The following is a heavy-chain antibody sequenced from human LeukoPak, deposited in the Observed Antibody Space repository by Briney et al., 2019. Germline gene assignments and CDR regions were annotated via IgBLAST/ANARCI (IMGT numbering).Heavy chain of an antibody. CDR3: ARIYYDSSGYYPAFDY. V-gene: IGHV4-59*05. CDR1: GLHFKSLG. D-gene: IGHD3-22*01. CDR2: IYYSGIS. J-gene: IGHJ4*02. Sequence: GPLSLSCEISGLHFKSLGMSWVRQPPAKGLEWVGCIYYSGISYYNPSLKSRVTISVDTPKNHFSLKLSSLTAADTAVYYCARIYYDSSGYYPAFDYWGQGTLVTVSS.